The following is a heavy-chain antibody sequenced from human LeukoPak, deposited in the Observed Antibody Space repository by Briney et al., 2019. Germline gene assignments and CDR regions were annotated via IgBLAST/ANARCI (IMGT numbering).Heavy chain of an antibody. Sequence: ASVKVSCKASGYTFTRYYMHWVRQAPGQGLEWMGIINPSGGSTRYAQKFQGRVTMTRDMSTSTVYMELSSLRSEDTAIYYCAREGRGVPGAIAAVKGFDYWGQGTLVTVSS. D-gene: IGHD6-13*01. V-gene: IGHV1-46*01. CDR2: INPSGGST. CDR1: GYTFTRYY. J-gene: IGHJ4*02. CDR3: AREGRGVPGAIAAVKGFDY.